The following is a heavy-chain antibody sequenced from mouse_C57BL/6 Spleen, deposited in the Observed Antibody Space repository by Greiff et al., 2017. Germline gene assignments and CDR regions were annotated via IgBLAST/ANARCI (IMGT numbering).Heavy chain of an antibody. D-gene: IGHD2-2*01. CDR3: AYGYDETWYFDV. CDR1: GYAFSSSW. Sequence: LVESGPELVKPGASVKISCKASGYAFSSSWMNWVKQRPGKGLEWIGRIYPGDGDTNYNGKFKGKATLTADKSSSTAYMQLSSLTSEDSAVYFCAYGYDETWYFDVWGTGTTVTVSS. J-gene: IGHJ1*03. CDR2: IYPGDGDT. V-gene: IGHV1-82*01.